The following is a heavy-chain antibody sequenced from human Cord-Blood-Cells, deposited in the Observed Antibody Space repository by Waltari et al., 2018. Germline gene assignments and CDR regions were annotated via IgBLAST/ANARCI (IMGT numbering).Heavy chain of an antibody. J-gene: IGHJ4*02. CDR1: GGSISSSSYY. CDR2: IYYSGST. Sequence: GLVKPSETLSLTCTVSGGSISSSSYYWGWIRQPPGKGLEWIGSIYYSGSTYYNPSLKSRVTISVDTSKNQFSLKLSSVTAADTAVYYCARHRYCSSTSCYVLNYDYVWGSYRYPPRTSYYFDYWGQGTLVTVSS. V-gene: IGHV4-39*01. CDR3: ARHRYCSSTSCYVLNYDYVWGSYRYPPRTSYYFDY. D-gene: IGHD3-16*02.